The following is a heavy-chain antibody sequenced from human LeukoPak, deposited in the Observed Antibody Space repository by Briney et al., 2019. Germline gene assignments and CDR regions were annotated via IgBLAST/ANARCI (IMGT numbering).Heavy chain of an antibody. V-gene: IGHV4-4*07. D-gene: IGHD3-9*01. J-gene: IGHJ6*02. CDR1: GGSNSSYY. Sequence: SETLSLTCTVSGGSNSSYYWSWIRQRAGKGLEWIGRIYTSGSTNYNPSLKSRVTMSVDTSKNQFSLKLSSVTAADTAVYYCARDPLRYFDWSHYGMDVWGQGTTVTVSS. CDR2: IYTSGST. CDR3: ARDPLRYFDWSHYGMDV.